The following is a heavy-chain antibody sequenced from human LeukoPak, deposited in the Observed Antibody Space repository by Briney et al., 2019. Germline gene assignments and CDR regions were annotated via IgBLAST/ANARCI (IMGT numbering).Heavy chain of an antibody. D-gene: IGHD1-14*01. Sequence: SVKVSCKASGGTFSSYAISWVRQAPGQGLEWVGGIIPIFGTANYAQKFQGRVTITADESTSTAYMELSSLRSEDTAVYYCARTQPDYYGMDVWGQGTTVTVSS. CDR1: GGTFSSYA. CDR2: IIPIFGTA. V-gene: IGHV1-69*13. CDR3: ARTQPDYYGMDV. J-gene: IGHJ6*02.